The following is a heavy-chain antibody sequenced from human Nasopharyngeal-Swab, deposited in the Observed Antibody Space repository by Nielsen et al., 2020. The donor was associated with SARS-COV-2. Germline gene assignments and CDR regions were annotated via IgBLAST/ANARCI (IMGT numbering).Heavy chain of an antibody. CDR2: IYYSGST. CDR1: GGSISSGGYY. D-gene: IGHD5-18*01. CDR3: ARHGLRSYGYGFYYGMDV. V-gene: IGHV4-39*01. J-gene: IGHJ6*02. Sequence: SKTLSLTCTVSGGSISSGGYYWGWIRQPPGKGLEWIGSIYYSGSTYYNPSLKSRVTISVDTSKNQFSLKLSSVTAADTAVYYCARHGLRSYGYGFYYGMDVWGQGTTVTVSS.